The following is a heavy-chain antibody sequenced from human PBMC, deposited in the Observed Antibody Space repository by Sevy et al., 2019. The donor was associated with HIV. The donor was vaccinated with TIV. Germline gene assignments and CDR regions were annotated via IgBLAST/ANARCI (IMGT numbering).Heavy chain of an antibody. J-gene: IGHJ6*02. CDR3: AGVGSVDYYYGMDV. Sequence: ASVKVSCKASGGTFSSYAISWVRQAPGQGLEWMGGIIPIFGTANYAQKFQGRVTITADESTSTAYMELSSLRSEDTAVYYCAGVGSVDYYYGMDVWGQGTTVTVSS. CDR1: GGTFSSYA. V-gene: IGHV1-69*13. D-gene: IGHD3-10*01. CDR2: IIPIFGTA.